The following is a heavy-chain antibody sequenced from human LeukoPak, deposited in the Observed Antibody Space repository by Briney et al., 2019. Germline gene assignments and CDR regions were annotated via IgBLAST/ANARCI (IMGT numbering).Heavy chain of an antibody. D-gene: IGHD6-13*01. CDR3: AKDRYSRESYMDV. CDR2: IRYDGSNK. CDR1: GFTFSSYG. Sequence: TGGSLRLSCAASGFTFSSYGMHWVRQAPGKGLEWVAFIRYDGSNKYYADSVKGRFTISRDNSKNTLYLQMNSLRAEDTAVYYCAKDRYSRESYMDVWGKGTTVTVSS. V-gene: IGHV3-30*02. J-gene: IGHJ6*03.